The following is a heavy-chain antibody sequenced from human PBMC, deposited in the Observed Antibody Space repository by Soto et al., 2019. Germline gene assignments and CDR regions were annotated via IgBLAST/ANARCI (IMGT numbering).Heavy chain of an antibody. V-gene: IGHV1-69*02. CDR3: ASEPAEGGSSWVPGAFDI. CDR2: IIPILGIA. Sequence: QVQLVQSGAEVKKPGSSVKVSCKASGGTFSSYTISWVRQAPGQGLEWMGRIIPILGIANYAQEFQGRVTITADKSTSTAYMELSSLRSEDTAVYYCASEPAEGGSSWVPGAFDIWGQGTMVTVSS. J-gene: IGHJ3*02. D-gene: IGHD6-13*01. CDR1: GGTFSSYT.